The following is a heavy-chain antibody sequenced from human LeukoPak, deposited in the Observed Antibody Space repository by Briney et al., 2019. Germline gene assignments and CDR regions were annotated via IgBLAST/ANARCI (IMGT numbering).Heavy chain of an antibody. D-gene: IGHD5-12*01. V-gene: IGHV4-61*02. CDR2: ISTSGST. CDR3: TRDSSGYDWFYDY. Sequence: PSETLSLTCTVSGGSINIGSHYWSWIRQPAWKGLEWIGRISTSGSTNYNPSLKSRVTMSVDTSKNQFSLMLSSVTAADTAVYYCTRDSSGYDWFYDYWGQGTLVTVSS. CDR1: GGSINIGSHY. J-gene: IGHJ4*02.